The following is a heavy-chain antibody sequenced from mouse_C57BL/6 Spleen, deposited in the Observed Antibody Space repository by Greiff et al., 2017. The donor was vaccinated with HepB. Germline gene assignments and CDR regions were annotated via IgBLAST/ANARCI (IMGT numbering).Heavy chain of an antibody. Sequence: EVQLVESGGGLVKPGGSLKLSCAASGFTFSSYTMSWVRQTPEKRLEWVATISGGGGNTYYPDSVKGRFTISRDNAKNTLYLQMSSLRSEDTALYYCARHDLYYAMDYWGQGTSVTVSS. CDR1: GFTFSSYT. J-gene: IGHJ4*01. CDR3: ARHDLYYAMDY. V-gene: IGHV5-9*01. CDR2: ISGGGGNT.